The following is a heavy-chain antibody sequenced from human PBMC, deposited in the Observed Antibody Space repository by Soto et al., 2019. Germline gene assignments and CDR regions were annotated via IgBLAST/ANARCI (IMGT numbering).Heavy chain of an antibody. CDR1: GFMFSGYA. D-gene: IGHD6-19*01. J-gene: IGHJ4*02. V-gene: IGHV3-48*02. CDR3: ATSGSSGWDFDY. Sequence: PGGSLRLCFAASGFMFSGYAMNWARQATGKWLEWVSYISGSRSRSGYSIYYADSVKGRFTISRDNAKNSMYLQMNSLRDEDTAVSYCATSGSSGWDFDYWAQGTLVTVSS. CDR2: ISGSRSRSGYSI.